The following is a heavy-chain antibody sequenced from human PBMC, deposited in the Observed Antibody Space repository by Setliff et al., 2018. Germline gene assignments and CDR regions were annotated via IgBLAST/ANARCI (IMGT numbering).Heavy chain of an antibody. J-gene: IGHJ6*03. CDR2: INHSGIS. D-gene: IGHD3-3*01. V-gene: IGHV4-34*01. CDR1: GGSFSGYY. CDR3: ARMSGFLYMDV. Sequence: PSETLSLTCAVYGGSFSGYYWSWIRQPPGKGLEWIGEINHSGISNYSPSLKSRVTMSVDQSKNHFSLKLSSVTAADTAIYYCARMSGFLYMDVWGKGTTVTVSS.